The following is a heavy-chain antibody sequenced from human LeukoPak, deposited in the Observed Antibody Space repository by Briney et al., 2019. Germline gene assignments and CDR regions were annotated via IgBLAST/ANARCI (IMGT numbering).Heavy chain of an antibody. CDR3: ARGLGGGDFNWFDP. CDR1: GGSISSGGYY. CDR2: IYYSGST. Sequence: SETLSLTCTVSGGSISSGGYYWSWIRQHPGKGLEWIGYIYYSGSTYYNPSLKSRVTISVDTSKNQFSLKLSSVTAADTAVYYCARGLGGGDFNWFDPWGQGTLVTVSS. J-gene: IGHJ5*02. D-gene: IGHD2-21*02. V-gene: IGHV4-31*03.